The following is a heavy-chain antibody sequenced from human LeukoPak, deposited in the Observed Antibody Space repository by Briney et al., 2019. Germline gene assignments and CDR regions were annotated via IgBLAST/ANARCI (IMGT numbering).Heavy chain of an antibody. Sequence: SETLSLTCTVSGGSISSYYWSWIRQPPGKGLEWIGYIYYSGSTNYNPSLKRRVTISVDTSKNQFSLKLSSVTAADTAVDYCARGPLGPAAGHLNFDYWGQGTLVTVSS. D-gene: IGHD6-13*01. CDR2: IYYSGST. CDR3: ARGPLGPAAGHLNFDY. CDR1: GGSISSYY. V-gene: IGHV4-59*01. J-gene: IGHJ4*02.